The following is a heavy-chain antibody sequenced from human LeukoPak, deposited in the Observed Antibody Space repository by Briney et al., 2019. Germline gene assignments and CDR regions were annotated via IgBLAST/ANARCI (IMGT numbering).Heavy chain of an antibody. CDR2: INPNRGGT. V-gene: IGHV1-2*06. Sequence: ASVKVSCKASAYTFTAYHIHWVLQAPGQGLEWVGRINPNRGGTNYAQKFQGRVSMTRDTSISTAYLELNRLRSDDTAVYYCAREAWELRYFDFWGQGTLVTVSS. D-gene: IGHD1-26*01. CDR3: AREAWELRYFDF. J-gene: IGHJ4*02. CDR1: AYTFTAYH.